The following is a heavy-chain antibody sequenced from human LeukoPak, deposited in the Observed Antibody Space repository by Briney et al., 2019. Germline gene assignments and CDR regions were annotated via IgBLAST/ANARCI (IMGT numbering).Heavy chain of an antibody. Sequence: SQTLSLTCVISGDSVSRNWIRQSPPRALEWLGRTYYRSTWSNEYSVSVQSRITINPETSRNQFSLQLSSVTPEDTAVYYCARDQGGFDSWGQGILVTVSS. V-gene: IGHV6-1*01. CDR1: GDSVSR. CDR3: ARDQGGFDS. CDR2: TYYRSTWSN. D-gene: IGHD2-15*01. J-gene: IGHJ4*01.